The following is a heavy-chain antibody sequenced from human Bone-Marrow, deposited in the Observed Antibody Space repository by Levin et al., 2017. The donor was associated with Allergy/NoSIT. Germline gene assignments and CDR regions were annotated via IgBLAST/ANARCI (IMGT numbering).Heavy chain of an antibody. V-gene: IGHV3-30*04. J-gene: IGHJ4*02. Sequence: PGGSLRLSCSASGFTFRNYPLHWVRQAPGKGLEWISVITNDGSNYDYTDSVKGRFTISRDNSKNTVTLEMSSLRPEDTARYFCARAVNNDYVWGPFDSWGQGTPVTVSS. CDR2: ITNDGSNY. CDR3: ARAVNNDYVWGPFDS. D-gene: IGHD3-16*01. CDR1: GFTFRNYP.